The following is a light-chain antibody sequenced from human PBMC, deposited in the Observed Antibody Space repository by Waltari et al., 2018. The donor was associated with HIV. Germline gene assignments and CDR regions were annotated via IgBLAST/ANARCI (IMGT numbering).Light chain of an antibody. Sequence: IVMTQSPDSLAVSLGERATINCKSSRSVLYISNSKNYLAWYQKKPGKPTKLLIYWASTRESGVPDRFSGSGSGTDFTLTISSLQAEDVAVYYCQQYFTTPRTFGQGTKVEIK. CDR1: RSVLYISNSKNY. CDR3: QQYFTTPRT. CDR2: WAS. V-gene: IGKV4-1*01. J-gene: IGKJ1*01.